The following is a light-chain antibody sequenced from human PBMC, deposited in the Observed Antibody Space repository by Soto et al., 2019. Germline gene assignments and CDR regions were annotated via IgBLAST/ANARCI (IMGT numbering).Light chain of an antibody. J-gene: IGKJ1*01. CDR1: QSVSSSS. Sequence: EIVLTQSPGTLSLSPGERATLSCRASQSVSSSSLAWYQQEPGQAPRLLMFGASSRATGIPDRFSGSGSGTDFTLTISRLETEDFAVYYCQQYGSSPRTFGQGTKVDIK. CDR2: GAS. V-gene: IGKV3-20*01. CDR3: QQYGSSPRT.